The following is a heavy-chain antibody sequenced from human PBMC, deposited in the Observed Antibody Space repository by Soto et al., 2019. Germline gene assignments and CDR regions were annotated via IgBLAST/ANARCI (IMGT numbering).Heavy chain of an antibody. J-gene: IGHJ3*02. V-gene: IGHV4-38-2*02. CDR2: IYHSGST. CDR3: ARDLFDKVLNRVDAFDI. CDR1: GYSISSGYY. Sequence: SETLSLTCAVSGYSISSGYYWGWIRQPPGKGLEWIGSIYHSGSTYYNPSLKSRVTISVDTSKNQFSLKLSSVTAADTAVYYCARDLFDKVLNRVDAFDIWGPGTMVTVSS. D-gene: IGHD2-21*01.